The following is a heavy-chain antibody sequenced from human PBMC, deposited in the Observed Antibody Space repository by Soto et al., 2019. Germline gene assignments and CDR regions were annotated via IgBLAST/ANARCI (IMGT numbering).Heavy chain of an antibody. CDR3: SRSEVGDFMDV. V-gene: IGHV1-8*01. CDR1: EDTFANYD. D-gene: IGHD3-16*01. Sequence: QAQLEQSGAAVKKPGASVRVSCKASEDTFANYDIIWVRQAPGQGLEWMGWVNPNNGNTGYAPKFQGRVTMTRDTSTRTAYLEMSGLRSDDTAVYYCSRSEVGDFMDVWGRGTTVIVSS. CDR2: VNPNNGNT. J-gene: IGHJ6*02.